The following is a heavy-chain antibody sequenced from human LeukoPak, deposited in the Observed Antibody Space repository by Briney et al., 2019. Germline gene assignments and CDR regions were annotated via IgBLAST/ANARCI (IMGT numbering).Heavy chain of an antibody. CDR1: GYTFTGYY. J-gene: IGHJ3*02. D-gene: IGHD3-3*01. V-gene: IGHV1-2*02. CDR3: ARPPHDFWSGVDAFDI. CDR2: INPNSGGT. Sequence: ASVKVSCKASGYTFTGYYMHWVRQAPGQGLEWMGWINPNSGGTNYAQKFQGRVTMTRDTSISTAYMELSRLRSDDTAVYYCARPPHDFWSGVDAFDIWGQGTMVSVSS.